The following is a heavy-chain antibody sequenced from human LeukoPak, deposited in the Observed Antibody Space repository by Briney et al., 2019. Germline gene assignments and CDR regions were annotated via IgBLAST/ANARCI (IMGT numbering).Heavy chain of an antibody. CDR2: FDPEDGET. CDR3: ARGEIGRDFWGNVGYYYGMDV. D-gene: IGHD3-3*01. Sequence: ASVKVSCKVSGYTLTELSMHWVRQAPGKGLEWMESFDPEDGETIYAQKFQGRVTMTRNTSISTAYMELSSLRSEDTAVYYCARGEIGRDFWGNVGYYYGMDVWGQGTTVTVSS. J-gene: IGHJ6*02. CDR1: GYTLTELS. V-gene: IGHV1-24*01.